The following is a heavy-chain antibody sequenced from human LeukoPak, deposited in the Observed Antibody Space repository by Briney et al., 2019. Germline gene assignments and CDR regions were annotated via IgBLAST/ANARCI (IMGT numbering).Heavy chain of an antibody. Sequence: GASVKVSCKASGYTFTSYAMNWVRQAPGQGLEWMGWINTNTGNPTYAQGFTGRFVFTLDTSVSTAYLQICSLKAEDTAVYYCARGGMVYALDYWGQGTLVTVSS. CDR3: ARGGMVYALDY. V-gene: IGHV7-4-1*01. CDR1: GYTFTSYA. D-gene: IGHD2-8*01. CDR2: INTNTGNP. J-gene: IGHJ4*02.